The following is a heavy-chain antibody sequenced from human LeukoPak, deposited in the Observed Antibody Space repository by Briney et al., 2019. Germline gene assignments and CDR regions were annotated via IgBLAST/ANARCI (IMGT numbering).Heavy chain of an antibody. D-gene: IGHD3/OR15-3a*01. V-gene: IGHV3-48*02. CDR1: GFTFTTYG. J-gene: IGHJ4*02. CDR2: LSGRSNSI. CDR3: ARGFWTGVEY. Sequence: GGSLRLSCAASGFTFTTYGMNWVRQAPGKGLEWVSYLSGRSNSIYYAESVKGRFTISRDNAKNSLYLQMNSLRDEDTAVYYCARGFWTGVEYWGQGALVTVSS.